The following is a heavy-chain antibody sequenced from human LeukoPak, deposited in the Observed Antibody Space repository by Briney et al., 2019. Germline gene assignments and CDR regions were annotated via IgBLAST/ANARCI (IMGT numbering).Heavy chain of an antibody. CDR1: GFTFSSYA. CDR2: ISGSGGST. J-gene: IGHJ6*02. D-gene: IGHD3-3*01. V-gene: IGHV3-23*01. Sequence: GGSLRLSCAASGFTFSSYAMSWVRQAPGKGLEWVSAISGSGGSTYYADSVKGRFTISRDNSKNTLYLQMNSLRAEDTAVYYCARAEYYDFWSGYSPLLWYYGMDVWGQGTTVTVSS. CDR3: ARAEYYDFWSGYSPLLWYYGMDV.